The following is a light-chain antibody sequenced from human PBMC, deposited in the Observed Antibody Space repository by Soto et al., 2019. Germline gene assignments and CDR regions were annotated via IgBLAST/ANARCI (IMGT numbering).Light chain of an antibody. V-gene: IGKV3-20*01. Sequence: EIVLTQSPGTLSLSPGERATLSCRASQSVSSSYLAWYQQKPGQAPRLLIYGESSRATGIPGRFSGSGSGTDCTLTISRLETEDFAVDYCQQYGSALLFTCGPGTRVDL. CDR3: QQYGSALLFT. CDR1: QSVSSSY. J-gene: IGKJ3*01. CDR2: GES.